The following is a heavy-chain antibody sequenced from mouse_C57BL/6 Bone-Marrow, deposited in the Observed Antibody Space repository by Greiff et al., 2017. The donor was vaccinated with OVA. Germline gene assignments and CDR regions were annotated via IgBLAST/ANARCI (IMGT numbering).Heavy chain of an antibody. V-gene: IGHV1-59*01. CDR3: AYDGYLYWYFDV. CDR2: IDPSDSYT. Sequence: QVQLQQPGAELVRPGTSVKLSCKASGYTFTSYWMHWVKQRPGQGLEWIGVIDPSDSYTNYNQKFTGKATLTVATSSSAAYMQLSSLTSEDAAVYYCAYDGYLYWYFDVWGTGTTVTVSS. J-gene: IGHJ1*03. CDR1: GYTFTSYW. D-gene: IGHD2-3*01.